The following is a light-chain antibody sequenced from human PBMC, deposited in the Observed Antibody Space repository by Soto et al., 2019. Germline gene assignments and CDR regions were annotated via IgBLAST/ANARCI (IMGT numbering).Light chain of an antibody. CDR2: AAS. CDR1: QSVSSIY. V-gene: IGKV3-20*01. CDR3: RHYVNSQWT. J-gene: IGKJ1*01. Sequence: EIVLTQSPDTLSLTPGERATLCCRPSQSVSSIYLDWFQQKPGQAPRLLIYAASSRATGIPDRFSGGASATDFTLTISRLEPEDFAVYYCRHYVNSQWTFGQGTKVEIK.